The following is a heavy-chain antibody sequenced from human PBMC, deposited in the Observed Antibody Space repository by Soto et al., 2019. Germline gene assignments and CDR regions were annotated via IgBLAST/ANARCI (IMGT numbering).Heavy chain of an antibody. CDR2: ISGNGIST. V-gene: IGHV3-23*01. CDR1: GFTFSNHA. D-gene: IGHD3-10*01. J-gene: IGHJ5*02. CDR3: ARDAIAMVRGTNNWFDP. Sequence: EVQLLESGGGLVQPGGSLRLSCAASGFTFSNHAMSWVLQAPGKGLEWVSAISGNGISTYYADSVRGRFTISRDNSKNTLYLQMNRLRADDTAVYYCARDAIAMVRGTNNWFDPWGQGTLVTVST.